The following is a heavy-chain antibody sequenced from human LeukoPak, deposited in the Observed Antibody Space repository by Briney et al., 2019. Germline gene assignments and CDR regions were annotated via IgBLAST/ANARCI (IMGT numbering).Heavy chain of an antibody. CDR2: INPSGGST. CDR3: ARPRDSGSPRGGYFDY. V-gene: IGHV1-46*01. J-gene: IGHJ4*02. CDR1: GYTFTSCY. D-gene: IGHD1-26*01. Sequence: ASVKVSCKASGYTFTSCYMHWVRQAPGQGLEWMGIINPSGGSTSYAQKFQGRVTMTRDTSTSTVYMELSSLRSEDTAVYYCARPRDSGSPRGGYFDYWGQGTLVTVSS.